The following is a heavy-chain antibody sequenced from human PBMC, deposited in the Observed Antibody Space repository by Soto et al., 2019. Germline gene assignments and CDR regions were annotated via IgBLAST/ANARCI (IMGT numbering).Heavy chain of an antibody. D-gene: IGHD3-10*01. CDR1: GGTFSSYT. J-gene: IGHJ5*02. CDR2: IIPILGIA. Sequence: VQLVQSGAEVKKPGSSVKVSCKASGGTFSSYTISWVRQAPGQGLEWMGRIIPILGIANYAQKFQGRVTITADKSTSTAYMELSSLRSEDTAVYYCAIYGSHINWFDPWGQGTLVTVSS. V-gene: IGHV1-69*02. CDR3: AIYGSHINWFDP.